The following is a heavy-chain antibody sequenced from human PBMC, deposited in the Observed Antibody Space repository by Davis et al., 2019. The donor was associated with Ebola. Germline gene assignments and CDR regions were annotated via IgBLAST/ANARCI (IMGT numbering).Heavy chain of an antibody. CDR2: IYHTGST. CDR1: GDSISSSGYS. D-gene: IGHD5-18*01. Sequence: MPSETLSLTCTVSGDSISSSGYSWSWIRQPPGKGLEWIGCIYHTGSTYYNPSLKSRVTISVDRSKNLFSLRLSSVTAADTAVYYCARVVDTGMAYYFDYWGQGTLVTVSS. CDR3: ARVVDTGMAYYFDY. J-gene: IGHJ4*02. V-gene: IGHV4-30-2*01.